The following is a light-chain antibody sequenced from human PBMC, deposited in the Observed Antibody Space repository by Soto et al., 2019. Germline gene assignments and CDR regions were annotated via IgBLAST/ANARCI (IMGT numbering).Light chain of an antibody. V-gene: IGKV1-27*01. J-gene: IGKJ3*01. CDR2: AAS. CDR3: QKYSSVPV. CDR1: QDIRNF. Sequence: DIQMTQSPTSLSASVGDRVTITCRASQDIRNFVAWYQQKPGKAPKLLIYAASTLQSGVPSRFSGSGSGTDFTLTRNRLQPEDVATYSCQKYSSVPVFGPGTKVEIK.